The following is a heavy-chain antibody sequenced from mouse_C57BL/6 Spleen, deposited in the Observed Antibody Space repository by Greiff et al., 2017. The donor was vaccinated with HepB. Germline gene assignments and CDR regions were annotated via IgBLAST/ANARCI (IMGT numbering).Heavy chain of an antibody. V-gene: IGHV7-3*01. CDR1: RFTFTDYY. CDR3: ARSTALDY. J-gene: IGHJ4*01. Sequence: EVKLMESGGGLVQPGGSLSLSCAASRFTFTDYYMSWVRQPPGKALEWLGFIRNKANGYTTEYSASVKGRFTISRDNSQSILYLQMNALRAEDSATYYCARSTALDYWGQGTSVTVSS. CDR2: IRNKANGYTT.